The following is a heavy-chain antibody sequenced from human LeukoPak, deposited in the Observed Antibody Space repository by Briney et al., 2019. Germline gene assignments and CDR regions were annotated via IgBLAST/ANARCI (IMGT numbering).Heavy chain of an antibody. CDR3: AKDREGVVGPRVDY. CDR2: ISYDGSNK. Sequence: PGGSLRLSCAASGFTFSSYGMHWVRQAPGKGLEWVAVISYDGSNKYYADSVKGRFTISRDNSKNTLYLQMNSLRAEDTAVYYCAKDREGVVGPRVDYWGQGTLVTVSS. D-gene: IGHD2-21*01. CDR1: GFTFSSYG. J-gene: IGHJ4*02. V-gene: IGHV3-30*18.